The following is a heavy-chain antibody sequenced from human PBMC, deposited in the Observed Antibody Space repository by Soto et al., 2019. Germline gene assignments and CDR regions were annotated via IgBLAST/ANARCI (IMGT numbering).Heavy chain of an antibody. Sequence: EVQLLESGGGLVQPGGSLRLSCAASGFTFSSYAMSWVRQAPGKGLEWVSAISGSGGSTHYADSVKGRFTISRDNSKNTLYLQMYSLRAEDAAVYDCAKQTREDCWSGYLFRSAFDIWGQGTMDTVSS. CDR2: ISGSGGST. V-gene: IGHV3-23*01. CDR1: GFTFSSYA. J-gene: IGHJ3*02. CDR3: AKQTREDCWSGYLFRSAFDI. D-gene: IGHD3-3*01.